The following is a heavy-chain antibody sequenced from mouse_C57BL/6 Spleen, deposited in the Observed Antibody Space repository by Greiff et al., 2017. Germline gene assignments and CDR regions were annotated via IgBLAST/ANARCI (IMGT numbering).Heavy chain of an antibody. J-gene: IGHJ4*01. CDR2: IDPETGGT. CDR3: TRESYGSSYAMDY. V-gene: IGHV1-15*01. D-gene: IGHD1-1*01. Sequence: VQLQQSGAELVRPGASVTLSCKASGYTFTDYEMHWVKQTPVHGLEWIGAIDPETGGTAYNQKFKGKAILTADKSSSTAYMGLRSLASEDSAVYYCTRESYGSSYAMDYWGQGTSVTVSS. CDR1: GYTFTDYE.